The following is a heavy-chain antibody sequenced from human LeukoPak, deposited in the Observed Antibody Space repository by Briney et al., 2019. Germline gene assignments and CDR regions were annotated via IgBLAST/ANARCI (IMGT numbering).Heavy chain of an antibody. V-gene: IGHV3-30*04. J-gene: IGHJ4*02. CDR3: ARGGYQGLRYFDPHEIFDY. Sequence: GRSLRLSCAASGFTFSSYAMHWVRQAPGKGLEWVAVISYDGSNKYYADSVKGRFTISRDNSENTLYLQMNSLRAEDTAVYYCARGGYQGLRYFDPHEIFDYWGQGTLVTVSS. CDR1: GFTFSSYA. CDR2: ISYDGSNK. D-gene: IGHD3-9*01.